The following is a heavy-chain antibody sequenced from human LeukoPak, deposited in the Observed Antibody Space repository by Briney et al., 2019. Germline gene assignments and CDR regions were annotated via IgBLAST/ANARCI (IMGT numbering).Heavy chain of an antibody. J-gene: IGHJ4*02. D-gene: IGHD5-12*01. CDR1: GGSISSSSYY. V-gene: IGHV4-39*07. CDR2: IYYSGST. CDR3: ARDMRVWRGYAGGYYFDY. Sequence: PSETLSLTCTVSGGSISSSSYYWGWIRQPPGKGLEWIGSIYYSGSTYYNPSLKSRVTISVDTSKNQFSLKLSSVTAADTAVYYCARDMRVWRGYAGGYYFDYWGQGTLVTVSS.